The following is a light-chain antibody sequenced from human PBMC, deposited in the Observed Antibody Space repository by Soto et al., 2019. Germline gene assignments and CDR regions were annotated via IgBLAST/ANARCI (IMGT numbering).Light chain of an antibody. V-gene: IGKV4-1*01. CDR3: QQYYSLPLT. CDR2: WAS. J-gene: IGKJ1*01. Sequence: DIVMTQSPDSLAVSLGERATINCKSSRSVLYNSNNKNYLAWYQQKPGQPPKVVLYWASTRESGVPDRFSGSGSGTDFTLTISSLQAEDVAVYYCQQYYSLPLTFGQGTKVEIK. CDR1: RSVLYNSNNKNY.